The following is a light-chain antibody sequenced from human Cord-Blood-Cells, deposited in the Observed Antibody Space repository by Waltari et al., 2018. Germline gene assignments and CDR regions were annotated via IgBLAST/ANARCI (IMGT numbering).Light chain of an antibody. Sequence: QAGLTQPPSVSKGLRQTATLTCTGNSNNVGNQGAAWLQQHQGHPPKLLSYRNNNRPSGISERLAASRSGNTASRTITGLQPEDEADYYCSACDSSLSAWVFGGGTKLTVL. CDR3: SACDSSLSAWV. CDR1: SNNVGNQG. J-gene: IGLJ3*02. CDR2: RNN. V-gene: IGLV10-54*01.